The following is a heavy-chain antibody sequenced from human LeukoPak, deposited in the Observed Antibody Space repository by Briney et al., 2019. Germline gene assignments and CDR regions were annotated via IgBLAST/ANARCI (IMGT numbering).Heavy chain of an antibody. CDR2: MNPNSGNT. V-gene: IGHV1-8*01. J-gene: IGHJ6*02. Sequence: ASVKVSCKASGYTFTSYDINWVRQATGQGLEWMGWMNPNSGNTGYAQKFQGRVTMTRNTSISTAYMELSSLRSEDTAVYYCARGGAGDYVYYWLSDYYYGMDVWGQGTTVTVSS. D-gene: IGHD4-17*01. CDR3: ARGGAGDYVYYWLSDYYYGMDV. CDR1: GYTFTSYD.